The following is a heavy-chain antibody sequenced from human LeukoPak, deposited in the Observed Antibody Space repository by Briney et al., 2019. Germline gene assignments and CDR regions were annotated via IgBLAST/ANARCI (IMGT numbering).Heavy chain of an antibody. CDR1: GGSISSYY. V-gene: IGHV4-4*09. CDR3: ARHVVLLWFGELQNAFDI. D-gene: IGHD3-10*01. Sequence: SETLSLTCTVSGGSISSYYWSWIRQPPGKGLEWIGYIYTSGSTNYNPSLKSRVTISVDTSKNQFSLKLSSVTAADTAVYYCARHVVLLWFGELQNAFDIWGQGTMVTVSS. J-gene: IGHJ3*02. CDR2: IYTSGST.